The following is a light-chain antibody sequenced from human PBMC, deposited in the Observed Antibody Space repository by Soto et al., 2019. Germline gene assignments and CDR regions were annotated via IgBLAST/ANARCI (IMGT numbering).Light chain of an antibody. Sequence: QSVLAQPASVSGSPGQSITISCTGTSSDVGGYDYVSWYQHHPGKAPKLMIFEVNNRPSEVSNRFSGSKSGNTASLTISGLQVEDEADYYCTSYAISSPYVFGTGTKGTVL. V-gene: IGLV2-14*01. CDR1: SSDVGGYDY. J-gene: IGLJ1*01. CDR2: EVN. CDR3: TSYAISSPYV.